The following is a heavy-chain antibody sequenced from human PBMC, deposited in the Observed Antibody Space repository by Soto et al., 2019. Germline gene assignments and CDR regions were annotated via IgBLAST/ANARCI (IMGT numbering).Heavy chain of an antibody. V-gene: IGHV1-8*01. CDR3: ARLRRITIFGGLQNWFDP. J-gene: IGHJ5*02. Sequence: ASVKVSCKASGYTFTSYDINWVRQATGQGLEWMGWMNPNSGNTGYAQKFQGRVTMTRNTSISTAYMELSSLKASDTAMYYCARLRRITIFGGLQNWFDPWGQGTLVTVSS. CDR1: GYTFTSYD. CDR2: MNPNSGNT. D-gene: IGHD3-3*01.